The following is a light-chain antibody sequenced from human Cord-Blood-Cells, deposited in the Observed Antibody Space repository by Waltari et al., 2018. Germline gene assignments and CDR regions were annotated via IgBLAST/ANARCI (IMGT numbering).Light chain of an antibody. CDR3: AAWDDSLSGSWV. CDR2: RNN. V-gene: IGLV1-47*01. J-gene: IGLJ3*02. CDR1: RSNIGSNY. Sequence: QSVLTQPPSASGTPGKRVTISCSGSRSNIGSNYVIWYQQLPGTAPKLLIYRNNQRPSGVPDRFSGSKSGTSASLAISGLRSEDEADYYCAAWDDSLSGSWVFGGGTKLTVL.